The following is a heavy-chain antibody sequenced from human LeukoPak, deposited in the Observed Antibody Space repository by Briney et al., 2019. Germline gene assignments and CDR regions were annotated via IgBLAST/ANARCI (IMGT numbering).Heavy chain of an antibody. V-gene: IGHV3-30*02. D-gene: IGHD3-22*01. Sequence: GGSLRLSCAASGFTFSSYGMHWVRQAPGKVLEWVAFIRYDGSNKYYADSVKGRFTISRDNSKNTLYLQMNSLRAEDTAVYYCAKSGDGGRDTMIVVVIPLDYWGQGTLVTVSS. CDR1: GFTFSSYG. CDR3: AKSGDGGRDTMIVVVIPLDY. J-gene: IGHJ4*02. CDR2: IRYDGSNK.